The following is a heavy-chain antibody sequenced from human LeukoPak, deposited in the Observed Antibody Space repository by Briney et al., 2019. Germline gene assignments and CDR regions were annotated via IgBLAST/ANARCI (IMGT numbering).Heavy chain of an antibody. CDR1: GGSFSGYY. CDR3: ARVRDGSGSSVFDY. D-gene: IGHD3-10*01. J-gene: IGHJ4*02. V-gene: IGHV4-34*01. CDR2: INHSRST. Sequence: SETLSLTCAVYGGSFSGYYWSWIRQPPGKGLEWIGEINHSRSTNYNPSLKSRVTISVDTSKNQFSLKLSSVTAADTAVYYCARVRDGSGSSVFDYWGQGTLVTVSS.